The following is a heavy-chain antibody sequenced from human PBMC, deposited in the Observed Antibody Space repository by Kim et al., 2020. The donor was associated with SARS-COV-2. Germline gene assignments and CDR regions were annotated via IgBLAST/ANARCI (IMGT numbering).Heavy chain of an antibody. CDR1: GYTFTSYG. V-gene: IGHV1-18*04. J-gene: IGHJ5*02. D-gene: IGHD6-13*01. Sequence: ASVKVSCKASGYTFTSYGISWVRQAPGQGLEWMGWISAYNGNTNYAQKLQGRVTMTTDTSTSTAYMELRSLRSDDTAVYYCARDLGTIAAAGMGGNWFDPWGQGTLVTVSS. CDR2: ISAYNGNT. CDR3: ARDLGTIAAAGMGGNWFDP.